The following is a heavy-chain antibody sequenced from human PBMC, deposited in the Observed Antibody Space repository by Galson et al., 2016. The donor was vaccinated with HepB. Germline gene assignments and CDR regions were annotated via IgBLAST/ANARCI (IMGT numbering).Heavy chain of an antibody. D-gene: IGHD3-22*01. Sequence: SLRLSCAASGFSFSSYPMHWVRQAPRTGLEWNSYLSITRTTKYYDDSVKGRFTISRDNAKNSLYLQMNSLRDEDTAVYYCARVGNYESSGYFDSWGQGTLVTVSS. CDR1: GFSFSSYP. J-gene: IGHJ4*02. V-gene: IGHV3-48*02. CDR3: ARVGNYESSGYFDS. CDR2: LSITRTTK.